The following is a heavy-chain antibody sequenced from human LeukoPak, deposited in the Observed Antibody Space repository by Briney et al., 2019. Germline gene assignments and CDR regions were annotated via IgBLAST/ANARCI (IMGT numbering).Heavy chain of an antibody. CDR3: ARGITGTTLDGFDI. CDR2: ISESGSTI. D-gene: IGHD1-20*01. V-gene: IGHV3-48*03. Sequence: GALRLSRAASGFTFSTYEMNWVRQAPGKGLEWVSYISESGSTIYYADSVEGRFTISRDNAKNSLYLQMNSLRAEDTAVYYCARGITGTTLDGFDIWGQGTMVTVSS. CDR1: GFTFSTYE. J-gene: IGHJ3*02.